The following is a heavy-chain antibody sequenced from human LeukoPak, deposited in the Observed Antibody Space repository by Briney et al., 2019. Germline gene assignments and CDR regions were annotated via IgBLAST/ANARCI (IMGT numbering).Heavy chain of an antibody. V-gene: IGHV4-34*01. D-gene: IGHD6-6*01. CDR3: ARGRRIRTYSSSSGSYFDY. CDR2: INHSGST. J-gene: IGHJ4*02. Sequence: PSETLSLTCAVYGGSFSGYYWSWIRQPPGKGLDGMGEINHSGSTNYNPSHKTRVTISVDTYKNQFSLKLSSLTAADTAVYYCARGRRIRTYSSSSGSYFDYWGQGTLVTVSS. CDR1: GGSFSGYY.